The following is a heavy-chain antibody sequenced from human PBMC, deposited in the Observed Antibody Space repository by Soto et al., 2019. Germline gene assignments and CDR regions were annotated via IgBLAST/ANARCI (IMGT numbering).Heavy chain of an antibody. D-gene: IGHD3-10*01. CDR3: ARHRDYYGSGSNFDY. Sequence: QLQLQESGPGLVKPSETLSLTCTVSGGSISSSSYYWGWIRQPPGKGLEWIGSIYYSGSTYYNPSLKSRVTISVDTSKNQFSLKLSSVTAADTAVYYCARHRDYYGSGSNFDYWGQGTLVTVSS. J-gene: IGHJ4*02. CDR2: IYYSGST. CDR1: GGSISSSSYY. V-gene: IGHV4-39*01.